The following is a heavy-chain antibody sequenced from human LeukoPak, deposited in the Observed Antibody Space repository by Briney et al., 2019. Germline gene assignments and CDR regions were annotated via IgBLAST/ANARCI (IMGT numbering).Heavy chain of an antibody. V-gene: IGHV1-2*06. D-gene: IGHD6-19*01. CDR1: GYTFTGYY. Sequence: EASVKVSCTASGYTFTGYYMHWCDRPLDKGLSGWDGSTLTVVAQTQGRVTMTRDTSISTAYMELSRLRSDDTAVYYCARVRKEWQWLVRLDYYYGMDVWGQGTTVTVSS. CDR2: STLTVVA. CDR3: ARVRKEWQWLVRLDYYYGMDV. J-gene: IGHJ6*02.